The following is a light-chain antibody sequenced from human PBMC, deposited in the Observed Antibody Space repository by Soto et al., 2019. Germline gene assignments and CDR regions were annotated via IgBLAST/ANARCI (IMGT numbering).Light chain of an antibody. Sequence: EIVLTQSPGTLSLSPGERVTLSCRASQRVSSSYLAWYRQKPGQAPRLLIYGASTRATRIPDRVSGSGSGTDFTLTISRLEPEDFAVYYCQQYGSSPCTFGQGTKLEIK. V-gene: IGKV3-20*01. J-gene: IGKJ2*02. CDR1: QRVSSSY. CDR2: GAS. CDR3: QQYGSSPCT.